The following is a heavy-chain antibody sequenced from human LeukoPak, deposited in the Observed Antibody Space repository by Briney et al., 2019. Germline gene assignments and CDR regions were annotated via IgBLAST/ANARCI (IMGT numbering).Heavy chain of an antibody. D-gene: IGHD1-26*01. J-gene: IGHJ4*02. V-gene: IGHV3-23*01. CDR1: GFTFSTYV. CDR3: GELESGDY. Sequence: GGSLRLSCVASGFTFSTYVMGWVRQVPGKGLEWVSSVSESGVGTYYADSVKGRFTIPRDNSKDTLSLQMNSLRAEDTAVYYCGELESGDYWGQGTLVTVSS. CDR2: VSESGVGT.